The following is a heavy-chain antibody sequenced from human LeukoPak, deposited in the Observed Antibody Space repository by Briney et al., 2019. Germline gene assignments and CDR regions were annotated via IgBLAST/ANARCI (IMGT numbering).Heavy chain of an antibody. CDR2: INHSGST. CDR1: GGSFSGYY. J-gene: IGHJ4*02. Sequence: PSETLSLTCAVYGGSFSGYYWSWIRQPPGKGLEWIGEINHSGSTNYNPSLKSRVTISVDTSKNQFSLKLSSVTAADTAVYYCARDFEVWDYDFWSGYPYYFDYWGQGTLVTVSS. CDR3: ARDFEVWDYDFWSGYPYYFDY. V-gene: IGHV4-34*01. D-gene: IGHD3-3*01.